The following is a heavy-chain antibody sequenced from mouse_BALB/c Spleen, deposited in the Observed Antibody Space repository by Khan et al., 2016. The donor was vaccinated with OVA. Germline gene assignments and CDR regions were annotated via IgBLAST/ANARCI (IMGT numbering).Heavy chain of an antibody. J-gene: IGHJ4*01. V-gene: IGHV2-3*01. CDR3: AKFTPDYYSMDY. CDR2: IWGDGST. D-gene: IGHD1-1*01. Sequence: QVQLKQSGPGLVAPSQSLSITCTVSGFSLNSYGVNWVRQPPGKGLEWLGVIWGDGSTNYHSALKSRLIISKDDSKSQVFLKLNSLQTDDTATYYCAKFTPDYYSMDYWGQGTSVTVSS. CDR1: GFSLNSYG.